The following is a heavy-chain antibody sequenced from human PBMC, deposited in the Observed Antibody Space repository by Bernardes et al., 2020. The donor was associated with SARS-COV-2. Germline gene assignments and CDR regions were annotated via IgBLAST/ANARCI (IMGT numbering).Heavy chain of an antibody. V-gene: IGHV4-31*03. CDR1: GGSISSGGYY. CDR2: IYYSGST. D-gene: IGHD1-26*01. J-gene: IGHJ4*02. Sequence: SETLSLTCTVSGGSISSGGYYWSWLRQHPGRGREWIGYIYYSGSTYYNPSLKSRVTISVDTSKNQFSLKLSSVTAADTAVYYCAAAEGYSGSSGEFAYWGQGTLVTVSS. CDR3: AAAEGYSGSSGEFAY.